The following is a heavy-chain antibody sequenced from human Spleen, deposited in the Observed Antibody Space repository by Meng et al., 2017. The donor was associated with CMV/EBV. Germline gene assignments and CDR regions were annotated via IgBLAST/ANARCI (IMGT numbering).Heavy chain of an antibody. J-gene: IGHJ4*02. Sequence: GLTFSSDSMNWVRQAQGKGLEWVSSISSSSSYIYYADSVKGRFTISRDNAKNSLYLQMNSLRAEDTAVYYCARSYCSSTSCFPGLDYWGQGTLVTVSS. D-gene: IGHD2-2*01. CDR1: GLTFSSDS. CDR2: ISSSSSYI. V-gene: IGHV3-21*01. CDR3: ARSYCSSTSCFPGLDY.